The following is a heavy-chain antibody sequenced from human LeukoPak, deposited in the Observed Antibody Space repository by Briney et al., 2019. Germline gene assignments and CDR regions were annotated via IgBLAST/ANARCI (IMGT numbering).Heavy chain of an antibody. CDR3: TGELAGTTVHY. D-gene: IGHD1-7*01. Sequence: PSETLSLTCTVSGGSISSYYWSWIRQPPGKGLEWIGYIYYSGSTNYNPSLKSRVTISVDTSKNQFSLNLSSVTAADTAVYYCTGELAGTTVHYWGQGTLVTVS. J-gene: IGHJ4*02. CDR1: GGSISSYY. V-gene: IGHV4-59*12. CDR2: IYYSGST.